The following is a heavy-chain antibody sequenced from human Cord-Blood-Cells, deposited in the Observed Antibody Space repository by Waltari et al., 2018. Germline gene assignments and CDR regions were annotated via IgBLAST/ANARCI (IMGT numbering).Heavy chain of an antibody. CDR1: GGSIISYF. J-gene: IGHJ4*02. CDR2: IYYRGST. V-gene: IGHV4-59*01. D-gene: IGHD3-3*01. Sequence: QVQLQVSVPGLVKPSATLSLTCTVSGGSIISYFLSWIRQPPGKGLECIGYIYYRGSTNYNPSLKSRVTISVDTSKNQFSLKLSSVTAADTAVYYCARYDFWSGFQFFDYWGQGTLVTVSS. CDR3: ARYDFWSGFQFFDY.